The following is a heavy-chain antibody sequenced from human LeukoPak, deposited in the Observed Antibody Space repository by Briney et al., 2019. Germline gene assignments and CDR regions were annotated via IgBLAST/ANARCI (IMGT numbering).Heavy chain of an antibody. J-gene: IGHJ4*02. CDR3: AKDDAYCGGDCLSTYFDY. V-gene: IGHV3-23*01. CDR2: ISGSGGST. D-gene: IGHD2-21*02. Sequence: GGSLRLSCAASGFTFSSYAMSWVRQAPGKGLEWVSAISGSGGSTYYADSVKGRFTISRDNSRNTQYLQMNSLRAEDTAVYYCAKDDAYCGGDCLSTYFDYWGQGTLVTVSS. CDR1: GFTFSSYA.